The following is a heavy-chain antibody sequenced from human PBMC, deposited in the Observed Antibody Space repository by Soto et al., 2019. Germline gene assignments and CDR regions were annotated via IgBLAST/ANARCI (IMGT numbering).Heavy chain of an antibody. Sequence: EVQLVESGGGLIQPGGSLRLSCAVSGFTVSNNYMSWVRQAPGKGLEGVSVIYSGGYTAYGDSVKGRFTISRDNSKNTLNLQWDSRGDHDPAVYYGATRGGGGGYWGQGTLVTVSS. D-gene: IGHD3-16*01. J-gene: IGHJ4*02. CDR3: ATRGGGGGY. CDR1: GFTVSNNY. CDR2: IYSGGYT. V-gene: IGHV3-53*01.